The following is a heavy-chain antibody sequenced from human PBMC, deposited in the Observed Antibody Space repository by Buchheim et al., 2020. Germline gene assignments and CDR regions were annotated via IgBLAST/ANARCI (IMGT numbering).Heavy chain of an antibody. CDR1: GGSFSGYY. CDR2: INHSGST. J-gene: IGHJ4*02. Sequence: QVQLQQWGAGLLKPSETLSLTCAVYGGSFSGYYWSWIRQPPGKGLEWIGEINHSGSTNYNPSLKSRVTISVDTSKNQFSLKLSSVTAADTAVYYCARVLEYYGSGSYYNVNFDYWGQGTL. CDR3: ARVLEYYGSGSYYNVNFDY. V-gene: IGHV4-34*01. D-gene: IGHD3-10*01.